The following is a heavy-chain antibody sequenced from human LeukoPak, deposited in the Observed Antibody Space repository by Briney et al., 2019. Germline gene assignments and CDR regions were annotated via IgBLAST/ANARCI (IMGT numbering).Heavy chain of an antibody. Sequence: PGGPLRLSCAASGFTFSSYAMSWVRQAPGKGLEWVSAISGSGGSTYYADSVKGRFTISRDNSKNTLYLQMNSLRAEDTAVYYCAKPLGGSGSYYNAASYDYWGQGTLVTVSS. J-gene: IGHJ4*02. D-gene: IGHD3-10*01. CDR2: ISGSGGST. CDR1: GFTFSSYA. V-gene: IGHV3-23*01. CDR3: AKPLGGSGSYYNAASYDY.